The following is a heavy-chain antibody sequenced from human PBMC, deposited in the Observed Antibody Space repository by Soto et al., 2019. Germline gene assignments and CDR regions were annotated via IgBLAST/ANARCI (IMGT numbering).Heavy chain of an antibody. J-gene: IGHJ4*02. Sequence: QVQLQESGPGLVKPSETLSLTCTVSGASVRSGSYYWGWVRQPPGRGLEWIGYIYDTGTTNYNPSLMSRVTMSVDTSTNQCSLKLNSLTAADTAVYYCARVEDYGDYFDYWGQGTLVTVSS. V-gene: IGHV4-61*01. CDR3: ARVEDYGDYFDY. CDR1: GASVRSGSYY. CDR2: IYDTGTT. D-gene: IGHD4-17*01.